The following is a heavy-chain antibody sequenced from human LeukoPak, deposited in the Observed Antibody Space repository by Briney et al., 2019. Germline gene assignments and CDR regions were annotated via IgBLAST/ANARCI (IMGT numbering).Heavy chain of an antibody. CDR3: ASSYNYDTSGYSYFDY. J-gene: IGHJ4*02. CDR1: GGSISSYY. V-gene: IGHV4-59*08. CDR2: IYYSGST. D-gene: IGHD3-22*01. Sequence: SETLSLTCTVSGGSISSYYWSWIRQPPGKGLEWIGYIYYSGSTNYNPSLKSRVTISVDTSKNQFSLKLYSVTAADTAVYYCASSYNYDTSGYSYFDYWGQGTLVTVSS.